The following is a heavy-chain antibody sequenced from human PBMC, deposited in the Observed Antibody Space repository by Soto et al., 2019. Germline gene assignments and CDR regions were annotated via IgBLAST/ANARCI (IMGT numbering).Heavy chain of an antibody. CDR1: GFTFSSYA. CDR3: AREYRTPTTFYYYYYGMDV. D-gene: IGHD1-7*01. J-gene: IGHJ6*02. Sequence: QVQLVESGGGVVQPGRSLRLSCAASGFTFSSYAMHWVRQAPGKGLEWVAVISYDGSNKYYADSVKGRFTISRDNSKNTLYLQMNSLRAEDTAVYYCAREYRTPTTFYYYYYGMDVWGQGTTVTVSS. CDR2: ISYDGSNK. V-gene: IGHV3-30-3*01.